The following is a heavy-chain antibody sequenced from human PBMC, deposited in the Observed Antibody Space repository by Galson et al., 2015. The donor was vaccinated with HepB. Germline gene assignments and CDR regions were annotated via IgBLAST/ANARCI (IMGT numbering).Heavy chain of an antibody. J-gene: IGHJ4*02. CDR1: GFTFSSYW. V-gene: IGHV3-7*03. CDR3: ARDREDFWSGYGFDY. D-gene: IGHD3-3*01. Sequence: SLRLSCAASGFTFSSYWMSWVRQAPGKGLEWVANIKQDGSEKYYVDSVKGRFTISRDNAKNSLYLQMNSLRAEDTAVYYCARDREDFWSGYGFDYWGQGTLVTVSS. CDR2: IKQDGSEK.